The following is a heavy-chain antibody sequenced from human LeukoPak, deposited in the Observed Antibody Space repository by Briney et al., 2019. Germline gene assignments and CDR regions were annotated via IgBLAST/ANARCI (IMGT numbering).Heavy chain of an antibody. CDR2: IRSKANSYAT. Sequence: GGSLRLSCAASGFTFSGSAMHWVRQASGKGLEWVGRIRSKANSYATAYAASVKGRFTISRDDSKNTAYLQMNSLKTEDTAVYYCTRPLVGADDWGQGTLVTVSS. D-gene: IGHD1-26*01. J-gene: IGHJ4*02. CDR3: TRPLVGADD. CDR1: GFTFSGSA. V-gene: IGHV3-73*01.